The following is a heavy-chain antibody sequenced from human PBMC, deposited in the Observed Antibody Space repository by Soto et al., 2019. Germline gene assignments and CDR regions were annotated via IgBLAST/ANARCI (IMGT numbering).Heavy chain of an antibody. CDR3: AKDKVAVAGTSYYYYGMDV. CDR2: ISGSGGST. CDR1: GFTFSSYA. D-gene: IGHD6-19*01. J-gene: IGHJ6*02. V-gene: IGHV3-23*01. Sequence: EVQLLESGRGLVQPGGSLRLSCAASGFTFSSYAMSWVRQAPGKGLEWVSAISGSGGSTYYADSVKGRFTISRDNSKNTLYLQMNSLRAEDTAVYYCAKDKVAVAGTSYYYYGMDVWGQGTTVTVSS.